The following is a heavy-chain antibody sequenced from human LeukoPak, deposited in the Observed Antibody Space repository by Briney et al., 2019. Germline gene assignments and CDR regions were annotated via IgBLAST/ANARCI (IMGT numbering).Heavy chain of an antibody. CDR3: ARRTGCSGGSCYFRPNWFDP. D-gene: IGHD2-15*01. Sequence: PSETLSLTCAVYGGSFSGYYWSWIRQPPGKGLEWIGEINHSGSTNYNPSLKSRVTISVDTSKNQFSLKLSSVTAADTAVYYCARRTGCSGGSCYFRPNWFDPWGQGTLVTVSS. J-gene: IGHJ5*02. CDR1: GGSFSGYY. V-gene: IGHV4-34*01. CDR2: INHSGST.